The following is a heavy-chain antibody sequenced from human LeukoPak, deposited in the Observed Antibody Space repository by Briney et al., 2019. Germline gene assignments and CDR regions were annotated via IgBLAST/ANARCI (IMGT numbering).Heavy chain of an antibody. CDR1: GYTFTGYY. J-gene: IGHJ5*02. D-gene: IGHD2-2*01. Sequence: ASVKVSCKASGYTFTGYYMHWVRQAPGQGLEWMGWINPNSGGTNYAQKFQGWVTMTRDTSISTAYMELSRLRSDDTAVYYCATVASRDIVVVPAARGWFDPWGQGTLVTVSP. V-gene: IGHV1-2*04. CDR2: INPNSGGT. CDR3: ATVASRDIVVVPAARGWFDP.